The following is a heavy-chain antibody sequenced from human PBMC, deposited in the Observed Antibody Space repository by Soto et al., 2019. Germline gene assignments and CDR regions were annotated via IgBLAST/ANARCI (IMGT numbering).Heavy chain of an antibody. D-gene: IGHD5-12*01. J-gene: IGHJ4*02. CDR3: ARVPERGYSGYDHFDY. CDR1: GGTFSSYA. CDR2: IIPIFGTA. Sequence: SGKVSCKASGGTFSSYAISWVPQAPGQGLEWMGGIIPIFGTANYAQKFQGRVTITADESTSTAYMELSSLRSEDTAVYYCARVPERGYSGYDHFDYWGQGTLVTVSS. V-gene: IGHV1-69*13.